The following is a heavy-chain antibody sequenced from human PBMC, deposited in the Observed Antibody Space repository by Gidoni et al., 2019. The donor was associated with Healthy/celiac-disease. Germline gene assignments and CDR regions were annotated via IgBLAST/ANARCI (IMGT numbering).Heavy chain of an antibody. Sequence: EVQLVESGGGLVKPGGSLRLSCAASGFTFSSYSMNWVRQAPGKGLEWFSSISSSSSYIYYADSVKGRFTISRDNAKNSLYLQMNSLRAEDTAVYYCASTKISGSYSGSDYWGQGTLVTVSS. J-gene: IGHJ4*02. CDR3: ASTKISGSYSGSDY. V-gene: IGHV3-21*01. D-gene: IGHD1-26*01. CDR2: ISSSSSYI. CDR1: GFTFSSYS.